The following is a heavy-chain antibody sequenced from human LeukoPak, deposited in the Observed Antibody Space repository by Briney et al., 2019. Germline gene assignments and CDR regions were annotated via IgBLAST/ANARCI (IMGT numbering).Heavy chain of an antibody. J-gene: IGHJ4*02. Sequence: PGGSLRLSCAASGFTFSSYAMSWVRQAPGKGLEWVSGISGSGGSTYYADSVKGRSTISRDNSKNTLYLQMNSLRAEDTAVYFCARVIVGLPSYFDYWGQGTLVTVSS. V-gene: IGHV3-23*01. D-gene: IGHD5-18*01. CDR3: ARVIVGLPSYFDY. CDR2: ISGSGGST. CDR1: GFTFSSYA.